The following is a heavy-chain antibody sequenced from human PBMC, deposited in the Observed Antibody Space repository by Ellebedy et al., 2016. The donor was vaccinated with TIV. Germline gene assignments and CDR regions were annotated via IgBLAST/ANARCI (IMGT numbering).Heavy chain of an antibody. CDR2: IRYDGGNK. CDR3: AKRDGSNYLLAY. Sequence: PGGSLRLSCAASGFSFSNYVMHWVRQAPGKGLEWVAFIRYDGGNKYYADSVKGRFTISRDNSMNTLYLKMNSLRAEDTAVYYGAKRDGSNYLLAYWGQGTLVTVSS. J-gene: IGHJ4*02. V-gene: IGHV3-30*02. CDR1: GFSFSNYV. D-gene: IGHD5-24*01.